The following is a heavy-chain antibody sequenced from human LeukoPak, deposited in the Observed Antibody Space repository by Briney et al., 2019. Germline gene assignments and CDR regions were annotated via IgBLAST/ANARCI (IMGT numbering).Heavy chain of an antibody. CDR3: ASSVVVVAFWFDP. V-gene: IGHV3-23*01. CDR1: GFTFSSYA. Sequence: GGSLRLSCAASGFTFSSYAMSWVRQAPWKGLEWVSAISGSGGSTYYADSVKGRFTISRDNSKNTLYLQMNTLRAEDTAVYFCASSVVVVAFWFDPWGQGTLVTVSS. CDR2: ISGSGGST. D-gene: IGHD2-2*01. J-gene: IGHJ5*02.